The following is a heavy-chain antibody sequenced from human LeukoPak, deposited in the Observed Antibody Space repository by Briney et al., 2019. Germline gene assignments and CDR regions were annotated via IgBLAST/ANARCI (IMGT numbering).Heavy chain of an antibody. V-gene: IGHV1-69*04. Sequence: SVKVSCKASGGTFSSYAISWVRQAPGQGLEWMGRIIPILGIANYAQKFQGRVTITADKSTSTAYMELSSLRSEDTAVYYCARDRYDILTGDAFDIWGQGTMVTVSS. CDR1: GGTFSSYA. CDR2: IIPILGIA. D-gene: IGHD3-9*01. J-gene: IGHJ3*02. CDR3: ARDRYDILTGDAFDI.